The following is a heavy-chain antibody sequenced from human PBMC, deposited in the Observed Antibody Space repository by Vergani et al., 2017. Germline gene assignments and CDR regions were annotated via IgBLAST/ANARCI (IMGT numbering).Heavy chain of an antibody. CDR2: IRFEGITK. J-gene: IGHJ6*02. V-gene: IGHV3-30*02. D-gene: IGHD6-13*01. CDR1: GFTFNTYA. Sequence: QVQLVESGGGVVQPGGSLRLSCAASGFTFNTYAMHWVRQAPGKGLEWVAFIRFEGITKYYADSVKGRFSISRDNSKKTLYLQMNNLRVEDTAVYYCARDALYSSSWPYYYYGMDVWGQGTTVTVSS. CDR3: ARDALYSSSWPYYYYGMDV.